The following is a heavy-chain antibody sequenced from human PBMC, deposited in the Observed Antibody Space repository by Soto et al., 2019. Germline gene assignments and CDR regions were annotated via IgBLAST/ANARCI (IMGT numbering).Heavy chain of an antibody. CDR1: GFTFSSYG. D-gene: IGHD3-10*01. Sequence: QVQLVESGGGVVQPGRSLRLSCAASGFTFSSYGMHWVRQAPGKGLEWVAVISYDGSNKYYADSVKGRFTISRDNSKNTLYLQMNSLRAEDTAVYYCAKTGFGDYGMDVW. J-gene: IGHJ6*01. V-gene: IGHV3-30*18. CDR3: AKTGFGDYGMDV. CDR2: ISYDGSNK.